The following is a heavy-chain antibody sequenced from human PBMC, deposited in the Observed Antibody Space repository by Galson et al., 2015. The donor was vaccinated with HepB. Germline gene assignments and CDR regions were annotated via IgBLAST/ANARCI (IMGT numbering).Heavy chain of an antibody. J-gene: IGHJ4*02. CDR3: ARGKNYYDSSGYYDY. V-gene: IGHV3-30*04. Sequence: SLRLSCAASGFTFSSYAMHWVRQAPGKGLEWVAVISYDGSNKYYADSVKGRFTISRDNSKNTLYLQMNSLRAEDTAVYYCARGKNYYDSSGYYDYWGQGTLVTVSS. CDR2: ISYDGSNK. CDR1: GFTFSSYA. D-gene: IGHD3-22*01.